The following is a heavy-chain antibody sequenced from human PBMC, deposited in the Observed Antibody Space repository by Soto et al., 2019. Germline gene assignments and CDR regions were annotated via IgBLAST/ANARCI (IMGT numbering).Heavy chain of an antibody. CDR1: GYMFNSYG. CDR3: ARDETYTSGWYFEV. J-gene: IGHJ4*02. D-gene: IGHD6-19*01. CDR2: ISGYNGKT. V-gene: IGHV1-18*01. Sequence: QVQLVQSGGEVKEPGASVKVSCKASGYMFNSYGMSWLRQAPGQGLEWMGWISGYNGKTNYAQDFQGRITMTTETSTTTVYMELTSLSSDDTAVYYCARDETYTSGWYFEVWGQGTLVTVPS.